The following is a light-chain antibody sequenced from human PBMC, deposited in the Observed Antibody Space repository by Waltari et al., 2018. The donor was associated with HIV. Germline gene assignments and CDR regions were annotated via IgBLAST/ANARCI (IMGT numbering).Light chain of an antibody. Sequence: QPVLTQPPSASGSLGASVKLTCTLSSGHSSNAIAWHQQQPEKGPRFLMKVNSEGSHNRGAGIPDRFSGSTYGAERYLTISSLQSEDEADYYCQTWGTGIAVFGGGTKLTVL. V-gene: IGLV4-69*01. CDR3: QTWGTGIAV. J-gene: IGLJ3*02. CDR2: VNSEGSH. CDR1: SGHSSNA.